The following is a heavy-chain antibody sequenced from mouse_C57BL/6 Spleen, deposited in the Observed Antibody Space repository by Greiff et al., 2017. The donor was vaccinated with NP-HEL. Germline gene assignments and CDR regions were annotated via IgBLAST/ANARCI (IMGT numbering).Heavy chain of an antibody. CDR2: IHPNSGST. J-gene: IGHJ1*03. Sequence: QVQLQQPGAELVKPGASVKLSCKASGYTFTSYWMHWVKQRPGQGLEWIGMIHPNSGSTNYNEKFKSKATLTVDKSSSAAYMQLSSLTSEDSAVYYCARRGIYYDGSSYWYCDVWGTGTTVTVSS. CDR3: ARRGIYYDGSSYWYCDV. D-gene: IGHD1-1*01. V-gene: IGHV1-64*01. CDR1: GYTFTSYW.